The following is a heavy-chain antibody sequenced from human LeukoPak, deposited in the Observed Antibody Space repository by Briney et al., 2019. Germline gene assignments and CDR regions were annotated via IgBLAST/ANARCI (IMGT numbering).Heavy chain of an antibody. J-gene: IGHJ4*02. CDR2: ISASGGTT. Sequence: PGGSLRLSCAASGFTFSSYAMSWVRQAPGKGLEWVSDISASGGTTYYADSVKGRFTISRDNPKNTLFLQMNSLRGEDTAVYFCAKHQPPVPNHFDNWGQGTLVTVSS. D-gene: IGHD6-13*01. CDR1: GFTFSSYA. V-gene: IGHV3-23*01. CDR3: AKHQPPVPNHFDN.